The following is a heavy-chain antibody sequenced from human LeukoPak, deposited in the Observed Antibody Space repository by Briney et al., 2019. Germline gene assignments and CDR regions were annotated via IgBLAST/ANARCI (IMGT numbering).Heavy chain of an antibody. Sequence: ASVKVSCKXSGGTFSSYAISWVRQAPGQGLEWMGGIIPIFGTANYAQKFQGRVTITADESTSTAYMELSSLRSEDTAVYYCARDQRGYGHYYYYYMDVWGKRTTVTVSS. D-gene: IGHD5-12*01. CDR1: GGTFSSYA. CDR2: IIPIFGTA. V-gene: IGHV1-69*13. J-gene: IGHJ6*03. CDR3: ARDQRGYGHYYYYYMDV.